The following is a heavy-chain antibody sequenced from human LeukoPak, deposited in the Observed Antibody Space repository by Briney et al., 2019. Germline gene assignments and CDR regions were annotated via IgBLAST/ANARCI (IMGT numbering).Heavy chain of an antibody. V-gene: IGHV4-39*01. Sequence: PSETLSLTCTVSGDSISSSSYYWGWIRQPPGKALEWIGSIYYSGSTYYNPSLKSRVIISVDTSKNQFSLKLSSVTAADTAVYYCATHRWVESSSFFDYWGQGTLVTVSS. CDR3: ATHRWVESSSFFDY. D-gene: IGHD5-24*01. CDR1: GDSISSSSYY. CDR2: IYYSGST. J-gene: IGHJ4*02.